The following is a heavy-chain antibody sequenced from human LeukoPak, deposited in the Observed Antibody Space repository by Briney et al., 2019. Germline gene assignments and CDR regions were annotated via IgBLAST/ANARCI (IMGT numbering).Heavy chain of an antibody. V-gene: IGHV4-34*01. CDR2: INHSGST. CDR1: GGSFSGYY. CDR3: ARGQYYYGMDV. Sequence: SETLSLTCAVYGGSFSGYYWSWIRQPPGKGLEWIGEINHSGSTNYNPSLKSRVTISVDTSKNQFSLKLSSVTAADTAVYYCARGQYYYGMDVWGQGTAVTVSS. J-gene: IGHJ6*02.